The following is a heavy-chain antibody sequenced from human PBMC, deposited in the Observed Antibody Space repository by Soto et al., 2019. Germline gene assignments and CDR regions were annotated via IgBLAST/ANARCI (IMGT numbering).Heavy chain of an antibody. CDR2: IYYSGTT. J-gene: IGHJ5*02. V-gene: IGHV4-61*01. CDR3: ARQRRGGYWFDP. Sequence: PSETLSLTCTVSGGSVSSGSYYWSWIRQPPGKGLEWIGYIYYSGTTSYNPSLNSRLSISIDTSRNQFSLQVTSVTAADTAIYYCARQRRGGYWFDPWGQGTLVTVSS. CDR1: GGSVSSGSYY.